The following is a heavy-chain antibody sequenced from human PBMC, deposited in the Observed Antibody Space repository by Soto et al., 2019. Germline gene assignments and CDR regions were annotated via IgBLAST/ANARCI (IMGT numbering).Heavy chain of an antibody. CDR2: ISGGGGT. Sequence: LRLSCAASGFTFSNNAMRWVRQAPGKGLEWVSTISGGGGTYYAGSVKGRFTISRDNYENTLYLQMNSLRAEDTAVYFCAKGACSGGSCYGTDYWGQGTLVTVSS. CDR1: GFTFSNNA. V-gene: IGHV3-23*01. D-gene: IGHD2-15*01. CDR3: AKGACSGGSCYGTDY. J-gene: IGHJ4*02.